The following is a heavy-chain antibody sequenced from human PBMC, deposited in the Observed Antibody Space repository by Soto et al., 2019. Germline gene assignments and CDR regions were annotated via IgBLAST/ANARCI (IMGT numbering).Heavy chain of an antibody. J-gene: IGHJ6*02. CDR3: ARGVGSSWYSGYYYGMDV. CDR2: INHSGST. Sequence: QVQLQQWGAGLLKPSETLSLTCAVYGGSFSGYYWSWIRQPPGKGLEWIGEINHSGSTNYNPSLKSRVTISVDXFKXQXSLKLSSVTAADTAVYYCARGVGSSWYSGYYYGMDVWGQGTTVTVSS. CDR1: GGSFSGYY. V-gene: IGHV4-34*01. D-gene: IGHD6-13*01.